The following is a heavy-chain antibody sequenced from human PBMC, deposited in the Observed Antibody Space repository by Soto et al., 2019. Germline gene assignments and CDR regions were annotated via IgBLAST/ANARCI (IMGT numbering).Heavy chain of an antibody. CDR1: GFSFGTYV. CDR2: VSGSGGRV. CDR3: AMTRLYDTGTNDYHRDALDI. Sequence: EVQLLESGGGMVEPRGSLKLSCVASGFSFGTYVMNWVRQAPGKGLEWVSGVSGSGGRVYSADSVKGRFTISRDNSRNTLYLQMYSLRAEDTAIYYCAMTRLYDTGTNDYHRDALDIWGQGTQVTVSS. J-gene: IGHJ3*02. D-gene: IGHD3-22*01. V-gene: IGHV3-23*01.